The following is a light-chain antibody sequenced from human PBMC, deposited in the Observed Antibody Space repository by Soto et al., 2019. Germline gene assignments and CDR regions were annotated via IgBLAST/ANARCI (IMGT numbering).Light chain of an antibody. V-gene: IGKV1-39*01. CDR2: SAS. CDR3: QQSNSLPIT. Sequence: DIKMTQSPSSLSASVGDTVTISCRAGQTIKTYLNWYQQKPGKAPKLLIYSASDLESGVTSRFSGTGSGTDFTLSISSLQPEDSATYFCQQSNSLPITFGQGTKLEIK. CDR1: QTIKTY. J-gene: IGKJ2*01.